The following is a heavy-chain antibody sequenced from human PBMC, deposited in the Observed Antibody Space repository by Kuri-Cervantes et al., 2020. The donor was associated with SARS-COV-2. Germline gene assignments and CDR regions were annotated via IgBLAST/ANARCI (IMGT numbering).Heavy chain of an antibody. J-gene: IGHJ4*02. V-gene: IGHV1-69*10. CDR3: ARDRNSGYDVDNY. Sequence: SVKVSCKASGGTFSSYAISWVRQARGQGLEWMGWIIPIYGIANYAQKFQGRVTITADKSTSTDYMELSRLRYEEAAEYYCARDRNSGYDVDNYWGQGTLVTVSS. CDR2: IIPIYGIA. D-gene: IGHD5-12*01. CDR1: GGTFSSYA.